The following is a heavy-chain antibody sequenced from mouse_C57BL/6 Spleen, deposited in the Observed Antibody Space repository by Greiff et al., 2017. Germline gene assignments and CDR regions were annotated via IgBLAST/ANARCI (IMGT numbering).Heavy chain of an antibody. CDR2: IDPENGGT. Sequence: VQLQQSGPELVKPGASVTLSCKASGYTFTDYEMHWVKQTPVHGLEWIGAIDPENGGTAYNQKFKGKAILTADKSSSTAYMELRSLTSADSAFYYCTKAMDYWGQGTSVTVSS. CDR1: GYTFTDYE. V-gene: IGHV1-15*01. CDR3: TKAMDY. J-gene: IGHJ4*01.